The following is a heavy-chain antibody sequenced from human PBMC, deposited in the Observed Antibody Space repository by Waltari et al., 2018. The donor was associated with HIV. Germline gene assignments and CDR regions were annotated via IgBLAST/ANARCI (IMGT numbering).Heavy chain of an antibody. V-gene: IGHV3-33*01. CDR1: GFAFSTYG. Sequence: QAQLVESGGGVVQPGRSLRLSCEASGFAFSTYGMYWVRQAPGKGLEWVAVIWYDGSKKDYGDSVKGRFTISRDNSKNTVYLQMTSLRADDTGIYYCAGGRTAF. CDR2: IWYDGSKK. D-gene: IGHD1-1*01. J-gene: IGHJ3*01. CDR3: AGGRTAF.